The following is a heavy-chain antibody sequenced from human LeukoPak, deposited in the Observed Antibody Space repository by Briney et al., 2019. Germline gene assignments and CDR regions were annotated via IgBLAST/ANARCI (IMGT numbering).Heavy chain of an antibody. CDR1: GYTLTELS. J-gene: IGHJ4*02. CDR3: ATALGSPFRKTYYYDSSGSKPFGD. Sequence: ASVKVSCTVSGYTLTELSMHWVRQAPGKGLEWKGGFDPEDAETLYAQKFQGRVTMTEDTSTDTAYMELSSLRSEDTAVYYCATALGSPFRKTYYYDSSGSKPFGDWGQGTLVTVSS. D-gene: IGHD3-22*01. V-gene: IGHV1-24*01. CDR2: FDPEDAET.